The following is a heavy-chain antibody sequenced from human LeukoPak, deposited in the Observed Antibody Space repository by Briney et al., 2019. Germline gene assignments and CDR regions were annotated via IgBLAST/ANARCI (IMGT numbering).Heavy chain of an antibody. Sequence: PGGSLRLSCAASGFTFNTFNMNWVRQAQGKGLEWVSPITSGGNYIYYEDSVTGRFTTSRDNAKNSLSLQLNSLRVEDTAVYYCARGHYNVLAASYKWTPDYWGQGTLVTVSS. CDR3: ARGHYNVLAASYKWTPDY. CDR2: ITSGGNYI. D-gene: IGHD3-9*01. J-gene: IGHJ4*02. V-gene: IGHV3-21*01. CDR1: GFTFNTFN.